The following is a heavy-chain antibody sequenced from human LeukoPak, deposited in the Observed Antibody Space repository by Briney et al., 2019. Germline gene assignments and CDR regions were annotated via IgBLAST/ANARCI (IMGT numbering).Heavy chain of an antibody. V-gene: IGHV3-23*01. D-gene: IGHD3-22*01. CDR2: ISGSGGST. J-gene: IGHJ4*02. CDR1: GFTFSSYA. CDR3: AKPLTMIVVGGDLDY. Sequence: SGGSLRLSCAASGFTFSSYAMSWVRQAPGKWLEWVSAISGSGGSTYYADSVKGRFTISRDNSKNTLYLQMNSLRAEDTAVYYCAKPLTMIVVGGDLDYWGQGTLVTVSS.